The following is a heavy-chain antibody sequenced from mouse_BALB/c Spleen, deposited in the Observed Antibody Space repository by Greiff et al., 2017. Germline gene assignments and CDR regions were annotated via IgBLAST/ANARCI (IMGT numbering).Heavy chain of an antibody. Sequence: EVKLVESGGGLVQPGGSLKLSCAASGFTFSSYGMSWVRQTPDKRLELVATINSNGGSTYYPDSVKGRFTISRDNAKNTLYLQMSSLKSEDTAMYYCAREWKFITTAYFDVWGAGTTVTVSS. J-gene: IGHJ1*01. D-gene: IGHD1-2*01. CDR3: AREWKFITTAYFDV. CDR1: GFTFSSYG. V-gene: IGHV5-6-3*01. CDR2: INSNGGST.